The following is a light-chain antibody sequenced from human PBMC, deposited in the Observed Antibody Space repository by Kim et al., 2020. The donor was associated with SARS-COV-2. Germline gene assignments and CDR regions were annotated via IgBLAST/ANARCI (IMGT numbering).Light chain of an antibody. CDR2: QDS. Sequence: VPPGQTASITCSGYKLVYKYACWYQQKPGQSPVLVIYQDSKRPSGIPERFSGSNSGNTATLTISGTQAMDGADYYCQAWDSSTVVFGGGTQLTVL. V-gene: IGLV3-1*01. CDR3: QAWDSSTVV. CDR1: KLVYKY. J-gene: IGLJ2*01.